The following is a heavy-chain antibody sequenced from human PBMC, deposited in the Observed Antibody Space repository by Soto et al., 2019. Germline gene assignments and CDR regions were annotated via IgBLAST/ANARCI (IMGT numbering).Heavy chain of an antibody. CDR2: IIPIFGPP. CDR1: GGTFTSHA. Sequence: QVQLVKSGAEVKKPGSSVNVSCKVSGGTFTSHAISWVRQAPGQGLEWMGGIIPIFGPPNYAQEFQGGVIITAHDSTNTVFWELSRLPSANTALYYFARGRGFCIRSNCGGVRDFDFWGQGTMVTVSS. V-gene: IGHV1-69*12. J-gene: IGHJ3*01. CDR3: ARGRGFCIRSNCGGVRDFDF. D-gene: IGHD2-15*01.